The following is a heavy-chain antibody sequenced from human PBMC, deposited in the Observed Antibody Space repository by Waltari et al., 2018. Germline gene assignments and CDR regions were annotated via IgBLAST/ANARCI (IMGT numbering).Heavy chain of an antibody. CDR1: GFTFSSYA. D-gene: IGHD3-16*01. V-gene: IGHV3-23*03. J-gene: IGHJ3*02. CDR3: AKSLGPYYDYIWGSGAPSAFDI. Sequence: EVQLLESGGGLVQPGGSLRLSCAASGFTFSSYAMSWVRQAPGKGLEWVSVIYSGGSSTYYADSVKGRFTISRDNSKNTLYLQMNSLRAEDTAVYYCAKSLGPYYDYIWGSGAPSAFDIWGQGTMVTVSS. CDR2: IYSGGSST.